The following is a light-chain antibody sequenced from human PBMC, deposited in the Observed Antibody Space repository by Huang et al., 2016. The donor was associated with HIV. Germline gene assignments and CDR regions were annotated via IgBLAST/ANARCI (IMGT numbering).Light chain of an antibody. CDR1: QSVSSY. J-gene: IGKJ4*01. V-gene: IGKV3-11*01. Sequence: EIVLTQSPATLSFSPGERATLSCRASQSVSSYLAWSQQKHGQAPRLLIYDASSRATGIPARFSGSGSGTDFTLTISSLEPEDFAVYYCQQRSNWRITFGGGTKVEIK. CDR2: DAS. CDR3: QQRSNWRIT.